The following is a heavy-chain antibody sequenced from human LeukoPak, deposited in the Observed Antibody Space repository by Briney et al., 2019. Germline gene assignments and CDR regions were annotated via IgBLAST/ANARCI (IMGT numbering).Heavy chain of an antibody. CDR1: GGSIDNYY. CDR3: ARVHGSPYHSSGYYYYFDY. D-gene: IGHD3-22*01. CDR2: MYHSGST. J-gene: IGHJ4*02. V-gene: IGHV4-4*07. Sequence: SETLSLTCTVSGGSIDNYYWSWIRQPAGKGLEWIASMYHSGSTYYNPSLKSRVTISVDTSKNQFSLKLSSVTAADTAVYYCARVHGSPYHSSGYYYYFDYWGQGTLVTVSS.